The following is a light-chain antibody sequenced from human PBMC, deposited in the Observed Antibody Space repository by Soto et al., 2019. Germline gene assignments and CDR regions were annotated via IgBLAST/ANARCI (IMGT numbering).Light chain of an antibody. J-gene: IGKJ5*01. CDR1: QSVGSN. Sequence: EIVMTQSPVTLSVSPGESATLSCRASQSVGSNLAWYQQRPGQAPRLLIYGASTRATGIPVRFSGSGSGTEFTLTISGLQSEDFGVYLCQQYNNGPPITFGQETRLEIK. CDR3: QQYNNGPPIT. V-gene: IGKV3D-15*01. CDR2: GAS.